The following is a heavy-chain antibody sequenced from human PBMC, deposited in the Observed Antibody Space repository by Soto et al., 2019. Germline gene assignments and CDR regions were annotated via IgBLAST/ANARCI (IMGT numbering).Heavy chain of an antibody. Sequence: PSETLSLTCAVSGGSFSGFFWGWIRQPPGKGLEWIGEVNHGGSTNYNPSLKSRVTISSDTSKNHFSLTLRSVTAADTAVYYCARAAVAAGGAFDKWGQGALVTAPQ. J-gene: IGHJ4*02. CDR2: VNHGGST. D-gene: IGHD2-21*01. V-gene: IGHV4-34*01. CDR3: ARAAVAAGGAFDK. CDR1: GGSFSGFF.